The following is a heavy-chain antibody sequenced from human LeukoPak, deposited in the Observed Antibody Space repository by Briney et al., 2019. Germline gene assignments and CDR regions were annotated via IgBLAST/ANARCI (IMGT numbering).Heavy chain of an antibody. V-gene: IGHV3-11*04. CDR2: ISSSGSTI. CDR3: ARDARALWFGENIDY. J-gene: IGHJ4*02. CDR1: GFTFSDYY. D-gene: IGHD3-10*01. Sequence: GGSLRLSCAASGFTFSDYYMSWIRQAPGKGLEWVSYISSSGSTIYYADSVKGRFTISRDNSKNTLYLQMNSLRAEDMAVYYCARDARALWFGENIDYWGQGTLVTVSS.